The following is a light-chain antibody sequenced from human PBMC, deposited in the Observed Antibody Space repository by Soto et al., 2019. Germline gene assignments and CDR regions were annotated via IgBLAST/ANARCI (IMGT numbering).Light chain of an antibody. Sequence: DIPMTQSPSTLSASVGDRVTITCRASQSISNWLACYQQKPGKAPKLLIYDASSLESGVPSRFSGSRSGTEVTLNISSRQPDDFATYYCQQYHSYPPYTFCKGTKLEIK. J-gene: IGKJ2*01. CDR1: QSISNW. CDR3: QQYHSYPPYT. CDR2: DAS. V-gene: IGKV1-5*01.